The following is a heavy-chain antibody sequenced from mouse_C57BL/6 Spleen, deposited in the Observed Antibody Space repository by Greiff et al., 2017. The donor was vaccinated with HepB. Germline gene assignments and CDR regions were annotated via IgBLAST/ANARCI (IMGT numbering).Heavy chain of an antibody. Sequence: QVQLKQSGPELVKPGASVKISCKASGYAFSSSWMNWVKQRPGKGLEWIGRIYPGDGDTNYNGKFKGKATLTADKSSSTAYMQLSSLTSEDSAVYFCASITTVVATGAYWGQGTLVTVSA. CDR1: GYAFSSSW. J-gene: IGHJ3*01. D-gene: IGHD1-1*01. V-gene: IGHV1-82*01. CDR3: ASITTVVATGAY. CDR2: IYPGDGDT.